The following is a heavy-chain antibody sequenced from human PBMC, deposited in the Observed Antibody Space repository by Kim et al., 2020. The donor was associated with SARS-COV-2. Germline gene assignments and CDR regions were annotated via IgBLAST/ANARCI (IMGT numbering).Heavy chain of an antibody. Sequence: SETLSLTCTVSGGSISSSSYYWGWIRQPPGKGLEWIGSIYYSGSTYYNPSLKSRVTISVDTSKNQFSLKLSSVTAADTAVYYCARQGVLRFLKWLPRNYG. CDR3: ARQGVLRFLKWLPRNYG. V-gene: IGHV4-39*01. D-gene: IGHD3-3*01. CDR1: GGSISSSSYY. J-gene: IGHJ6*01. CDR2: IYYSGST.